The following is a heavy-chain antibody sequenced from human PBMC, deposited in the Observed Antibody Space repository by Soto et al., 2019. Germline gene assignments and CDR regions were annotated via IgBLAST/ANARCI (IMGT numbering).Heavy chain of an antibody. V-gene: IGHV4-31*03. CDR2: IYYSGST. CDR3: ARVEDGEFDY. Sequence: SETLSLTCTVSGGSISSGGYYWSWIRQHPGKGLEWIGYIYYSGSTYYNPSLKSRVTISVDTSKNQFSLKLSSVTAADTAVYYCARVEDGEFDYWGQGTLVTVSS. CDR1: GGSISSGGYY. J-gene: IGHJ4*02. D-gene: IGHD4-17*01.